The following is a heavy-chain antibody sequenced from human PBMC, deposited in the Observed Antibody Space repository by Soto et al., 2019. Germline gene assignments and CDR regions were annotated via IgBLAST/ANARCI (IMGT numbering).Heavy chain of an antibody. Sequence: ASVKVSCKASGYTFTSFGISWVRQAPGQGLEWMGWISAYNGNTNYAQNLQGRVTMTTDTSTSTAYMELRSLRSDDTAVYYCARDPARHTAMAFYYFDYWGQGTLVTVSS. D-gene: IGHD5-18*01. V-gene: IGHV1-18*01. CDR2: ISAYNGNT. CDR3: ARDPARHTAMAFYYFDY. CDR1: GYTFTSFG. J-gene: IGHJ4*02.